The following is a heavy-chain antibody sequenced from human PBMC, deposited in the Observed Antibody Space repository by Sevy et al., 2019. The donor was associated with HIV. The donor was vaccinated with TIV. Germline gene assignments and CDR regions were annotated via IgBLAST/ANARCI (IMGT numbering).Heavy chain of an antibody. Sequence: ASVKVSCKASGYTFTGYDMHWVRQAPGQGLEWMGRINPNSGGTTYAQKFQGRVTMTRDTSISTAYMELSRLRSDDTAVYYCARAELITMTYYGMDVWGQGTTVTVSS. J-gene: IGHJ6*02. CDR1: GYTFTGYD. V-gene: IGHV1-2*06. CDR2: INPNSGGT. CDR3: ARAELITMTYYGMDV. D-gene: IGHD3-22*01.